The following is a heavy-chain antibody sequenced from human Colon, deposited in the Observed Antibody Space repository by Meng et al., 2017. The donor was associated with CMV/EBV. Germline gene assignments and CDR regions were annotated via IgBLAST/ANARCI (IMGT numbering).Heavy chain of an antibody. CDR1: GGSVSSGSYY. CDR2: VFYTGTT. J-gene: IGHJ5*01. Sequence: GSLRLSCTVSGGSVSSGSYYWSWIRQPPGKALEWIGYVFYTGTTKYNPSLKSRVRISLDTSRNQFSLKLNAVSPADTAVYFGARDSPLLDDFDSWGQGALVTVSS. V-gene: IGHV4-61*01. CDR3: ARDSPLLDDFDS.